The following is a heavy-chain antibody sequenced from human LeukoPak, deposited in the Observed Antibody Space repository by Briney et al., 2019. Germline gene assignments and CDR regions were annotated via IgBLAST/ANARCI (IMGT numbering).Heavy chain of an antibody. CDR1: GGSISSYY. V-gene: IGHV4-59*01. D-gene: IGHD4-23*01. CDR3: ARDPGTVDYYYYMDV. J-gene: IGHJ6*03. CDR2: IYYSGST. Sequence: SETLSLTCTVSGGSISSYYWSWIRQPPGKGLEWIGYIYYSGSTNYNPSLKSRVTISVDTSKNQFSLKLSSVTAADTAVYYCARDPGTVDYYYYMDVWGKGTTVTVSS.